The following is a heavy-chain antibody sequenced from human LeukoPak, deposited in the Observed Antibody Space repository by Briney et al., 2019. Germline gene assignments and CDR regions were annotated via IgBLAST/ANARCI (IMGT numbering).Heavy chain of an antibody. Sequence: GGSLRLSCAASGFTFSSYWMSWVRQAPGKGLEWVANIKQDGSEKYYVDSVKGRFTISRENAKNSLYLQMNSLRAEDTAVYYCARDSPGYCSGGSCYNWFDPWGQGTLVTVSS. CDR2: IKQDGSEK. V-gene: IGHV3-7*01. CDR1: GFTFSSYW. CDR3: ARDSPGYCSGGSCYNWFDP. J-gene: IGHJ5*02. D-gene: IGHD2-15*01.